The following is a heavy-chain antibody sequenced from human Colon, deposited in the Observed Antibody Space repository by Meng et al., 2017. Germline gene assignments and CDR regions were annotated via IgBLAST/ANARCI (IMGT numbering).Heavy chain of an antibody. V-gene: IGHV7-4-1*02. Sequence: QVQLVESVSEFKKPGATVKVSGKASGYTFTSYARNWVRQAPGQGLEWMGWINTNTGNPTYAQSFTGRFVFSLDTSVSTAYLQISSLKAADTAVYYCARLYCSGGSCYTIDYWGQGTLVTVSS. CDR3: ARLYCSGGSCYTIDY. CDR2: INTNTGNP. D-gene: IGHD2-15*01. J-gene: IGHJ4*02. CDR1: GYTFTSYA.